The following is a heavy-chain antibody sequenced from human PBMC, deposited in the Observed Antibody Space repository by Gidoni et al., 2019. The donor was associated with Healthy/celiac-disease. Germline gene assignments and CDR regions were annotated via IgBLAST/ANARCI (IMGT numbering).Heavy chain of an antibody. CDR1: GGSISSYY. V-gene: IGHV4-59*01. CDR3: ARVNSGYEAYYYYGMDV. J-gene: IGHJ6*02. D-gene: IGHD5-12*01. Sequence: QVQLQESGPGLVKPSETLSLTGTVSGGSISSYYWSWIRQPPGKGLEWIGYIYYSGSTNSNPSLKSRVTISVDTSKNQFSLKLSSVTAADTAVYYCARVNSGYEAYYYYGMDVWGQGTTVTVSS. CDR2: IYYSGST.